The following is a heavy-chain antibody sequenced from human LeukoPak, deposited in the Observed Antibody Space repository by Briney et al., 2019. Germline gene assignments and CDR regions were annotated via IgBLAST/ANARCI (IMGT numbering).Heavy chain of an antibody. J-gene: IGHJ6*03. CDR3: ARSLSWYNYYYYYMDV. Sequence: GGSLRLSCGASGFTFTNYGMHWVRQAPGKGLEWVAFIRNDGSNKYYAESVKGRFTISRDNSKNTLYLQMNSLRAEDTAVYYCARSLSWYNYYYYYMDVWGKGTTVTVSS. CDR2: IRNDGSNK. CDR1: GFTFTNYG. D-gene: IGHD6-13*01. V-gene: IGHV3-30*02.